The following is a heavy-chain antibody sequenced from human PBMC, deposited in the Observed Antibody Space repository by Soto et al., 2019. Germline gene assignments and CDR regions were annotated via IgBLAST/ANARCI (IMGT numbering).Heavy chain of an antibody. D-gene: IGHD5-12*01. Sequence: SVKVSCKASGGTFSSYAISWVRQAPGQGLEWMGGIIPIFGTANYAQKFQGRVTITADESTSTAYMELSSLRSEDTAVYYCARGQAWPDSVYGLLIKYYYYGMDVWGQGTTVTVSS. J-gene: IGHJ6*02. V-gene: IGHV1-69*13. CDR1: GGTFSSYA. CDR3: ARGQAWPDSVYGLLIKYYYYGMDV. CDR2: IIPIFGTA.